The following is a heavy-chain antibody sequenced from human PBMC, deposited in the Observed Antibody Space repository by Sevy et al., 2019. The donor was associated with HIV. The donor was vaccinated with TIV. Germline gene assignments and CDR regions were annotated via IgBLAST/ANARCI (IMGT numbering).Heavy chain of an antibody. J-gene: IGHJ6*02. CDR2: ISYDGSNK. CDR3: ARDESSSRYSGYSHYYYYYGMDV. Sequence: GGSLRLSCAASGFTFSSYAMHWVRQAPGKGLEWVAVISYDGSNKYYADSVKGRFTISRDNSKNTLYLQMNSLRAEDTAVYYWARDESSSRYSGYSHYYYYYGMDVWGQGTTVTVSS. CDR1: GFTFSSYA. V-gene: IGHV3-30*04. D-gene: IGHD5-12*01.